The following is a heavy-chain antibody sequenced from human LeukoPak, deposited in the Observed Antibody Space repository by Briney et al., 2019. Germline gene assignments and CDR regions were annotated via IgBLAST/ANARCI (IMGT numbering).Heavy chain of an antibody. Sequence: GGSLRLSCAASGSTFSSYSMNWVRQAPGKGLEWVSSISSSSSYIYYADSVKGRFTISRDNAKNSLYLQMNSLRAEDTAVYYCAREGWLRYFDYWGQGTLVTVSS. D-gene: IGHD6-19*01. CDR1: GSTFSSYS. CDR2: ISSSSSYI. J-gene: IGHJ4*02. V-gene: IGHV3-21*01. CDR3: AREGWLRYFDY.